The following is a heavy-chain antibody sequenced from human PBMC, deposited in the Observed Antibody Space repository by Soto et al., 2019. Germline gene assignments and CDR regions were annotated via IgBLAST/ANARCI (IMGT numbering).Heavy chain of an antibody. Sequence: VKVSCKASGYTFSSYHMHWVRQAPGQGLEWMGVINPFYGETRYAQKFQGRVTMTRDTSTSTVYLELISLRSEDTAVYYCARARGISFGYNYFDHWGQGTPVTVSS. J-gene: IGHJ5*02. CDR2: INPFYGET. CDR3: ARARGISFGYNYFDH. CDR1: GYTFSSYH. D-gene: IGHD5-18*01. V-gene: IGHV1-46*01.